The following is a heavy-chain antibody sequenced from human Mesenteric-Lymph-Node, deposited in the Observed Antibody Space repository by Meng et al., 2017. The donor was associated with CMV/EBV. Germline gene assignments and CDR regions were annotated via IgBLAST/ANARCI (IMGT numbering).Heavy chain of an antibody. J-gene: IGHJ6*02. CDR2: INSDGSST. D-gene: IGHD3-22*01. V-gene: IGHV3-74*01. CDR1: CFTFTKNW. CDR3: ARGGHYYDSSGYYGMDV. Sequence: GESLKISCAASCFTFTKNWMTWVRQAPGKGLVWVSRINSDGSSTSYADSVKGRFTISRDNAKNTLYLQMNSLRAEDTAVYYCARGGHYYDSSGYYGMDVWGQGTTVTVSS.